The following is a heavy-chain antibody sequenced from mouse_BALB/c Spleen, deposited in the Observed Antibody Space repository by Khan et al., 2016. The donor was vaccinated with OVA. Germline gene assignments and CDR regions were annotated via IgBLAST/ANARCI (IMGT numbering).Heavy chain of an antibody. Sequence: EVQLLETGGDLVEPGGSLKLSCAASGFTFSTYGMSWVRQTPDKRLEWVATLSTGGHYTYYPDSVRGRFTISRDNAKNTLYLQMTSLKSEDTAMFYCARLAYYYDSEGFAYWGQGTLVTVSA. CDR3: ARLAYYYDSEGFAY. CDR2: LSTGGHYT. V-gene: IGHV5-6*01. CDR1: GFTFSTYG. J-gene: IGHJ3*01. D-gene: IGHD1-1*01.